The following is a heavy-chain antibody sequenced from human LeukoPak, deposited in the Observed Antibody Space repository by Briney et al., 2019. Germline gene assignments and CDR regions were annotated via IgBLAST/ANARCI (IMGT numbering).Heavy chain of an antibody. CDR1: GFTFSSYG. CDR2: IRYDGSNK. CDR3: AKWDSSSWYVGFDY. Sequence: PGGSLRLSCAASGFTFSSYGMHWVRQAPGKGLEWVAFIRYDGSNKYYADSVKGRFTISRDNSKNTLYLQMNSLRAEDTAVYYCAKWDSSSWYVGFDYWGQGTLVTVSS. V-gene: IGHV3-30*02. D-gene: IGHD6-13*01. J-gene: IGHJ4*02.